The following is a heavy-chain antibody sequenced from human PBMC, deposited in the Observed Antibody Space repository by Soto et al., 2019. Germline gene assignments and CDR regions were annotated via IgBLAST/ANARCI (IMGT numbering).Heavy chain of an antibody. J-gene: IGHJ4*02. V-gene: IGHV1-69*01. Sequence: QVQVVQSGAEVKQPGSSVKVSCKVSGGTFSTYSISWVRQAPGQGLEWVGGIIPIFGAAKHEQKFQGRVTITADDSTSTVYMELSGLRSEDTAVYFCAREGDRVTARHWGQGTLVTVSS. D-gene: IGHD3-16*01. CDR2: IIPIFGAA. CDR1: GGTFSTYS. CDR3: AREGDRVTARH.